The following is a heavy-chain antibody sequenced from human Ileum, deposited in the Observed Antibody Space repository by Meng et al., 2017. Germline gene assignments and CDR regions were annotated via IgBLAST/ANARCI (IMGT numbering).Heavy chain of an antibody. J-gene: IGHJ4*02. CDR1: GFPFGFSA. V-gene: IGHV3-23*01. CDR2: ISASGDST. Sequence: EVRCLCCGGGFVYAGGSLSSSCAASGFPFGFSAMGWGRQAPGQGLELVSAISASGDSTYYADSVKGRFTVSRDNSKYTLYLQMESLRAEDTAMYYCAFDFWGQGTLVTVSS. CDR3: AFDF.